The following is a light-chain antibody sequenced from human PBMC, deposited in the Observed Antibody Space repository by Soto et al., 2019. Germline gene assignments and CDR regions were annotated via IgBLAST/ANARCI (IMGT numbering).Light chain of an antibody. J-gene: IGKJ1*01. CDR1: QSVTSN. CDR3: QQYNKWPRT. V-gene: IGKV3-15*01. CDR2: SAS. Sequence: EIVMTQSPATLSVSPGERATLSCRASQSVTSNLAWYQQKPGQAPSLLIYSASTRATGIPARFSGSGSGTEFTLTISSLQSEDFAVYYCQQYNKWPRTFGQGPKVEIK.